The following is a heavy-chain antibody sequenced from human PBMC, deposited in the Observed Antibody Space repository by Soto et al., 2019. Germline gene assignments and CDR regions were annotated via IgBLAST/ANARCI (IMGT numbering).Heavy chain of an antibody. CDR1: GFTFSSAW. Sequence: PWGSLRLSCTASGFTFSSAWMSWVRQAPGKGLEWVGRIKSKTDGGTTDYAAPVKGRFTISRDDSKNTLYLQMNSLKTEDTAVYYCTTDRHYSPIYCWGKGTLVTVSS. V-gene: IGHV3-15*01. J-gene: IGHJ4*02. CDR3: TTDRHYSPIYC. CDR2: IKSKTDGGTT. D-gene: IGHD4-4*01.